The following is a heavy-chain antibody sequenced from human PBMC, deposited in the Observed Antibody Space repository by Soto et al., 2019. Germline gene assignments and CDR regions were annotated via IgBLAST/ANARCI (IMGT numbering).Heavy chain of an antibody. D-gene: IGHD5-12*01. V-gene: IGHV4-38-2*01. CDR3: ASFSRATNRDYDGGIKF. CDR2: IYHSGTT. J-gene: IGHJ4*02. Sequence: PSETLSFTCSVSGDSISSGYYWAWIRQPPGKGMEYIGSIYHSGTTYYNPPLMGRVTITVDTSKNNVSLKLTAVTAADTAVYFCASFSRATNRDYDGGIKFWGQGTLVTVSS. CDR1: GDSISSGYY.